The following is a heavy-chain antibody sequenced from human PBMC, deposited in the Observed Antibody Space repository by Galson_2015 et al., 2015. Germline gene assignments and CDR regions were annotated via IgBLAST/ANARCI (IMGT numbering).Heavy chain of an antibody. CDR1: GYSFTSYW. Sequence: QSGAEVKKPGESLTISCKGSGYSFTSYWIGWVRQMPGKGLEWMGIIYPGDSDTRYSPSFQGQVTISADKSISTAYLQWSSLKASDTAMYYCARQGCGGDCYDNWFDPWGQGTLVTVSS. CDR3: ARQGCGGDCYDNWFDP. CDR2: IYPGDSDT. D-gene: IGHD2-21*02. J-gene: IGHJ5*02. V-gene: IGHV5-51*01.